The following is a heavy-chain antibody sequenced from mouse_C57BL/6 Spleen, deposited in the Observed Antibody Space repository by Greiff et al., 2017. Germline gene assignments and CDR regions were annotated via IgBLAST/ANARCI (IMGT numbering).Heavy chain of an antibody. CDR2: IDPSDSYT. Sequence: QVQLKQPGAELVRPGTSVKLSCKASGYTFTSYWMHWVKQRPGQGLEWIGVIDPSDSYTNYNQKFKGKATLTVDTSSSTAYMQLSSLTSEDSAVYYCAREWTAQATGYWGQGTTLTVSS. CDR1: GYTFTSYW. V-gene: IGHV1-59*01. J-gene: IGHJ2*01. CDR3: AREWTAQATGY. D-gene: IGHD3-2*02.